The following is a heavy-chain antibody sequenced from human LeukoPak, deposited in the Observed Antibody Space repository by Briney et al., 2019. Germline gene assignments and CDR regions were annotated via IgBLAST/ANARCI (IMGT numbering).Heavy chain of an antibody. CDR3: ARQTLVEGHFDY. Sequence: SETLSLTCTVSGGSISRYYRSWIRQPPGKGLEWIGYIYTSGSTNYNPSLKSRVTISVGTSKNQFSLKLSSVTAADTAVYYCARQTLVEGHFDYWGQGTLVTVSS. J-gene: IGHJ4*02. CDR2: IYTSGST. CDR1: GGSISRYY. V-gene: IGHV4-4*09.